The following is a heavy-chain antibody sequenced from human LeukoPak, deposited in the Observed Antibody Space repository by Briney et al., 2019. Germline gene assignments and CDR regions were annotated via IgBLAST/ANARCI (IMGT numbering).Heavy chain of an antibody. CDR3: ARSYYDMLTGPGGFDI. D-gene: IGHD3-9*01. CDR2: IYYSGST. J-gene: IGHJ3*02. Sequence: SETLSLTCTVSGGSISSGDYYWSWIRQPPGKGLEWIGYIYYSGSTYYNPSLKSRVTISVDTSKNQFSLKLSSVTAADTAVYYCARSYYDMLTGPGGFDIWGQGTMVTVSS. V-gene: IGHV4-30-4*01. CDR1: GGSISSGDYY.